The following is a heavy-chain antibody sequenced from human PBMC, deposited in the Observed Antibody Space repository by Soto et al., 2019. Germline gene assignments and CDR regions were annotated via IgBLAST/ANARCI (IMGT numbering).Heavy chain of an antibody. CDR2: IYGDNPYT. CDR1: GYIFSDYV. J-gene: IGHJ4*02. CDR3: ARDSAILPGTYFDY. V-gene: IGHV1-3*01. D-gene: IGHD6-13*01. Sequence: QVQLVQSGAEMKQPGASVKVSCKTSGYIFSDYVIHWVRQAPGQRPEWMGYIYGDNPYTKYSEKFQGRVTITSDTSATTGYMELSSLTSEDTAVYYCARDSAILPGTYFDYCGLGTLVTVCS.